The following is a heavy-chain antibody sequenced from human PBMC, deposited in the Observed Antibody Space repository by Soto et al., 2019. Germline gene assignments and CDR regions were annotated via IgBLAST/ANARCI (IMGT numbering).Heavy chain of an antibody. CDR1: GFPFSHYW. CDR3: ARGHYYALGTYFPVNYMDV. D-gene: IGHD3-10*01. V-gene: IGHV3-7*01. Sequence: EVQLVESGGGLVQPGGSLRLSCSASGFPFSHYWMTWVRQAPGKGLEWVANIKQDGSEKYYVDSMKCRFTISRDNAKNSLYLQLNRLRAEDTAVYYCARGHYYALGTYFPVNYMDVWGKGTTVTVSS. J-gene: IGHJ6*03. CDR2: IKQDGSEK.